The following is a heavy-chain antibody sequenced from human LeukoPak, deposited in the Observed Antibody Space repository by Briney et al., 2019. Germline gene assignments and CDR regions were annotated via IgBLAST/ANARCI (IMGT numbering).Heavy chain of an antibody. CDR2: ISYGGSNK. J-gene: IGHJ4*02. D-gene: IGHD3-10*01. Sequence: GGSLRLSCAASGFTFSSYAMHWVCQAPGKGLEWVAVISYGGSNKYYADSVKGRFTISRDNSKNTVYLQMNSLRAEDTALYYCARDYYGSGSYGYFDYWGQGTLVTVSS. CDR1: GFTFSSYA. V-gene: IGHV3-30-3*01. CDR3: ARDYYGSGSYGYFDY.